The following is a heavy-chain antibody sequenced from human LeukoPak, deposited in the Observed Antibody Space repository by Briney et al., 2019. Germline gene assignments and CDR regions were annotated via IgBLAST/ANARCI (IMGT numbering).Heavy chain of an antibody. V-gene: IGHV1-69*05. CDR1: GGTFSSYA. D-gene: IGHD1-26*01. Sequence: ASVKVSCKASGGTFSSYAISWVRQAPGQGLEWMGGIIPIFGTANYAQKFQGRVTITTDESTSTAYMELSSLRSEDTAVYYCATRGVGAGSYFDYWGQGTLVTVSS. CDR3: ATRGVGAGSYFDY. CDR2: IIPIFGTA. J-gene: IGHJ4*02.